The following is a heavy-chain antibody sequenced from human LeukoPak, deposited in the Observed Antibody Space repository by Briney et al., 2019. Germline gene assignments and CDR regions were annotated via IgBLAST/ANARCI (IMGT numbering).Heavy chain of an antibody. J-gene: IGHJ4*02. CDR2: IYTSGST. CDR1: GGSISSYY. CDR3: ARTRITMIVTTYYFDY. Sequence: SETLSLTCTVSGGSISSYYWSWIRQPAGKVLEWIGRIYTSGSTNYNPSLKSRVTMSVDTSKNQFSLKLSSVTAADTAVYYCARTRITMIVTTYYFDYWGQGTLVTVSS. D-gene: IGHD3-22*01. V-gene: IGHV4-4*07.